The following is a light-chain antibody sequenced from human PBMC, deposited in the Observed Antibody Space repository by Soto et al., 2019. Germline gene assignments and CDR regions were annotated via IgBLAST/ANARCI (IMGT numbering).Light chain of an antibody. CDR1: TSDVGGYNY. CDR3: QSYDSSLSGSRV. J-gene: IGLJ1*01. V-gene: IGLV2-8*01. CDR2: EVN. Sequence: QSALTQPPSASGSPGQSVTISCTGTTSDVGGYNYVSWYQLHPGKVPKLIISEVNKRPSGVPDRFSGSKSGSTASLTVSGLQAEDEADYYCQSYDSSLSGSRVFGTGTKLTVL.